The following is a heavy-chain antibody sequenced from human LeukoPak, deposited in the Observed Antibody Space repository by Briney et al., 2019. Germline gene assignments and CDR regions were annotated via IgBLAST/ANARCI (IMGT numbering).Heavy chain of an antibody. CDR3: ARESLIHGSGSPIFDY. CDR2: IYYSGST. Sequence: RPSETLSLTCAVSGVSIGSYYWSWIRQPPRKGLEWIGYIYYSGSTNYSPSLKSRVTISVDTSKNQFSLNLSSVTAADTATYYCARESLIHGSGSPIFDYWGQGALVTVSS. D-gene: IGHD3-10*01. V-gene: IGHV4-59*01. J-gene: IGHJ4*02. CDR1: GVSIGSYY.